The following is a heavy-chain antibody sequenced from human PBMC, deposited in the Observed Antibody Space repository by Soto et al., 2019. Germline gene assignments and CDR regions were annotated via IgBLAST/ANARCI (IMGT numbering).Heavy chain of an antibody. CDR1: GGSMSNYY. D-gene: IGHD6-13*01. CDR2: IYTSGTT. J-gene: IGHJ4*02. V-gene: IGHV4-4*07. Sequence: QVLLQESGPGLVKPSETLSLTCTVSGGSMSNYYWTWIRQPAGKGLEWIGRIYTSGTTNYNPSLKSRLTMLIDTSKNQFSLGLSSVTAADTALYYCARQRTYSSSWYDYWGQGTLVTVSS. CDR3: ARQRTYSSSWYDY.